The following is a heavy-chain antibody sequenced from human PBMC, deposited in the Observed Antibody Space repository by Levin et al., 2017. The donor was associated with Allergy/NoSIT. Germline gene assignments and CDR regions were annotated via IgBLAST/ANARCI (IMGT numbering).Heavy chain of an antibody. D-gene: IGHD3-10*01. CDR2: VRNRANGYST. CDR3: ADPSFGSGSYLP. J-gene: IGHJ5*02. CDR1: GFTFSDHY. Sequence: PGESLKISCAASGFTFSDHYMDWVRQAPGKGLEWVARVRNRANGYSTEYAASVKGRFTISRDDSKNSLYLQMNSLKTEDTAVYYCADPSFGSGSYLPWGQGTLVTVSS. V-gene: IGHV3-72*01.